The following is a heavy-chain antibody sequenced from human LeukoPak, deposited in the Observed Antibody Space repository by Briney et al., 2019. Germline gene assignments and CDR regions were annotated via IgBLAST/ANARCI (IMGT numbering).Heavy chain of an antibody. Sequence: GGSLRLSRAASGFTVSSNYMSWVRQAPGKGLEWVSVIYSGGSTYYADSVKGRFTISRDNSKNTLYLQMNSLRAEDTAVYYCARGREDRHYWGQGTLVTVSS. CDR3: ARGREDRHY. CDR2: IYSGGST. CDR1: GFTVSSNY. D-gene: IGHD2-15*01. V-gene: IGHV3-66*01. J-gene: IGHJ4*02.